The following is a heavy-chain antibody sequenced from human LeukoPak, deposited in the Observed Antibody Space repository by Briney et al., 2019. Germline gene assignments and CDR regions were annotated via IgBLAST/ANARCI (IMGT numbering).Heavy chain of an antibody. CDR2: IYPGDSDT. CDR1: GYSFTSYW. J-gene: IGHJ3*02. V-gene: IGHV5-51*01. Sequence: GESLKISCKGSGYSFTSYWIGWVRQMPGKGLEWMGVIYPGDSDTRYSPSFQGQVTISADKSISTAYLQWNSLKASDTAMYYCARLRPQDAFDIWGQGTMVSVSS. CDR3: ARLRPQDAFDI.